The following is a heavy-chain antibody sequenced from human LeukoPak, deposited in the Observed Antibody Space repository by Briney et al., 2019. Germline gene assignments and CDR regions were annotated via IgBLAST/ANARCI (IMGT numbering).Heavy chain of an antibody. CDR3: ARDFSTKYSQDY. V-gene: IGHV3-30-3*01. Sequence: GGSLRLSCAASGFTVSSNYMSWVRQAPGKGLEWLTFISYDGNVKYYADSVKGRFTVSRDDSKITLYLQMHSLRAEDTALYYCARDFSTKYSQDYWGQGTLVTVSS. J-gene: IGHJ4*02. CDR1: GFTVSSNY. CDR2: ISYDGNVK. D-gene: IGHD1-26*01.